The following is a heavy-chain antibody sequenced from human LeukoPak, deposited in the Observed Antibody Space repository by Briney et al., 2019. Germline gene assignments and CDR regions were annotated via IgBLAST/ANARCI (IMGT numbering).Heavy chain of an antibody. CDR3: ASCGGDCYYGMDV. D-gene: IGHD2-21*01. V-gene: IGHV4-30-2*01. J-gene: IGHJ6*02. CDR2: IYHSGST. CDR1: GGSISSGGYS. Sequence: PSQTLSLTCAASGGSISSGGYSWSWIRQPPGKGLEWIGYIYHSGSTYYNPSLKSRVTISVDRSKNQFSLKLSSVTAADTAVYYCASCGGDCYYGMDVWGQGTTVTVSS.